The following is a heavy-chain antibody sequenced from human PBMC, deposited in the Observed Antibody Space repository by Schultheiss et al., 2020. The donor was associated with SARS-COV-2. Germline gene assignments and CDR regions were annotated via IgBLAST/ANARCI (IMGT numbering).Heavy chain of an antibody. J-gene: IGHJ6*02. D-gene: IGHD5-12*01. CDR2: MNPNSGNT. V-gene: IGHV1-8*01. Sequence: GGSLRLSCKASGYTFTSYDINWVRQATGQGLEWMGWMNPNSGNTGYAQKFQGRVTMTRNTSISTAYMELSSLRSEDTAVYYCARYGVYRVATSGMDVWGQGTTVTVSS. CDR3: ARYGVYRVATSGMDV. CDR1: GYTFTSYD.